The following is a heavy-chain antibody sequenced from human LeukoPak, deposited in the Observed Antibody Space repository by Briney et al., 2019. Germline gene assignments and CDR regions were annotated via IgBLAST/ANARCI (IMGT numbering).Heavy chain of an antibody. J-gene: IGHJ4*02. CDR3: ARGGGRLQEANFDY. CDR2: ISSSSSYI. Sequence: GGSLRLSCAASGFTFSSYEMNWVRQAPGKGLEWVSSISSSSSYIYYADSVKGRFTISRDNAKNSLYLQMNSLRAEDTAVYYCARGGGRLQEANFDYWGQGTLVTVSS. CDR1: GFTFSSYE. D-gene: IGHD5-24*01. V-gene: IGHV3-21*01.